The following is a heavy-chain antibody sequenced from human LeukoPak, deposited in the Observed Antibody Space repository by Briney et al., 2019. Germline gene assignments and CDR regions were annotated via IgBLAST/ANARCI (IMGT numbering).Heavy chain of an antibody. D-gene: IGHD2-2*01. J-gene: IGHJ6*02. CDR2: ISYDGSNK. CDR3: ARGAVEYCSSTSCSTYYYYGMDV. V-gene: IGHV3-30*04. CDR1: GFTFSSYA. Sequence: PGGSLRLSCAASGFTFSSYAMHWVRQAPGKGLEWAAVISYDGSNKYYAGSVKGRFTISRDNSKNTLYLQMNSLRAEDTAVYYCARGAVEYCSSTSCSTYYYYGMDVWGQGTTVTVSS.